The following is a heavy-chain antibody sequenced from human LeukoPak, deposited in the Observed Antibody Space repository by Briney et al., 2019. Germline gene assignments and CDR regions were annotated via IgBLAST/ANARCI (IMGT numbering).Heavy chain of an antibody. V-gene: IGHV1-24*01. Sequence: ASVKVSCKVSGYTLTELSMHWVRQAPGKGLEWMGGFDPEDGETIYAQKFQGRVTMTEDTSTDTAYMELSSLRSEDTAVYYCATDRSDSSSTGLLYYFDYWGQGTLVTVSS. CDR3: ATDRSDSSSTGLLYYFDY. CDR2: FDPEDGET. D-gene: IGHD6-13*01. J-gene: IGHJ4*02. CDR1: GYTLTELS.